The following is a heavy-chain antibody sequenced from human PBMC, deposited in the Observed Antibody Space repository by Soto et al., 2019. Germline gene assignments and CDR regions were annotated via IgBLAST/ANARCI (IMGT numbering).Heavy chain of an antibody. D-gene: IGHD2-15*01. CDR3: ARVHIVVVVDALGY. CDR1: GYTFTSYG. Sequence: GASVKVSCKASGYTFTSYGISWVRQAPGQGLEWMGWISAYNGNTNYAQKLQGRVTMTTDTSTSTAYMELRSLRSDDTAVYYCARVHIVVVVDALGYCGQGPLVTVSS. J-gene: IGHJ4*02. CDR2: ISAYNGNT. V-gene: IGHV1-18*04.